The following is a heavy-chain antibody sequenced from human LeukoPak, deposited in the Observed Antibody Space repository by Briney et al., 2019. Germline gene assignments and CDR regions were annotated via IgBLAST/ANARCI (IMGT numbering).Heavy chain of an antibody. CDR2: ISGSGGST. CDR1: GFTFSDYY. V-gene: IGHV3-23*01. D-gene: IGHD2-21*02. CDR3: AKPHGGNLVDY. J-gene: IGHJ4*02. Sequence: GGSLRLSCAASGFTFSDYYMSWIRQAPGKGLEWVSAISGSGGSTYYADSVKGRFTISRDNSKNTLYLQMNSLRAEDTAVYYCAKPHGGNLVDYWGQGTLVTVSS.